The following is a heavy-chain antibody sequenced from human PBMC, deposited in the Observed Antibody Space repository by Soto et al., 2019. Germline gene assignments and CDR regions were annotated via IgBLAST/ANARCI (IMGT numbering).Heavy chain of an antibody. CDR2: INHSGST. CDR3: ARGRRGVRGVGYYGMDV. CDR1: GGSFSGYY. Sequence: QVQLQQWGAGLLKPSETLSLTCAVYGGSFSGYYWSWIRQPPGKGLEWIGEINHSGSTNYNPSLKCRVTISVDTAKNQFSRKLSSVTAADTAVYYCARGRRGVRGVGYYGMDVWGQGTTVTVSS. J-gene: IGHJ6*02. D-gene: IGHD3-10*01. V-gene: IGHV4-34*01.